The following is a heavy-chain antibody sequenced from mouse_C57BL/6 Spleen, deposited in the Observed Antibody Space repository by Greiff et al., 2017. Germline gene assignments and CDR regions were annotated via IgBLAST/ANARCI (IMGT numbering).Heavy chain of an antibody. Sequence: VQLKESGPGLVKPSQSLSLTCSVTGYSITSGYYWNWIRQFPGNKLEWMGYISYDGSNNYNPSLKNRISITRDTSKNQFFLKLNSVTTEDTATYYCARDLYYGNYWFAYWGQGTLVTVSA. CDR1: GYSITSGYY. D-gene: IGHD2-1*01. J-gene: IGHJ3*01. V-gene: IGHV3-6*01. CDR2: ISYDGSN. CDR3: ARDLYYGNYWFAY.